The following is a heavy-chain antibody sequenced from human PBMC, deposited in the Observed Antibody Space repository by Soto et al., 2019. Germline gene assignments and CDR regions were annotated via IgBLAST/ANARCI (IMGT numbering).Heavy chain of an antibody. D-gene: IGHD3-10*01. CDR2: ISDDGVSK. CDR1: GFTFSNYG. J-gene: IGHJ4*02. V-gene: IGHV3-30*03. Sequence: GGSLRLSCAASGFTFSNYGMHWVRQAPGKGLEWVAVISDDGVSKYYADSVQGRFTISRDNSESAVFLQMNSLRPDDTALYFCARAYYFGSGTSYTLYYWGQGTQVTVSS. CDR3: ARAYYFGSGTSYTLYY.